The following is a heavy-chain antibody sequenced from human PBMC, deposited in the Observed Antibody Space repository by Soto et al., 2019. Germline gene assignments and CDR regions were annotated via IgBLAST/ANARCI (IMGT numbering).Heavy chain of an antibody. J-gene: IGHJ5*02. D-gene: IGHD6-25*01. CDR1: GYTFTRYG. CDR2: INAYNGNT. Sequence: QVQLVQSGAEVKKPGASVKVSCKASGYTFTRYGISWVRQAPGQGLEWMGWINAYNGNTNYAQKLQGRGTMTTDTSTSTANMELSSLRSNDTAVYYCARVPERSWFDPWGQGTFVTVSS. CDR3: ARVPERSWFDP. V-gene: IGHV1-18*04.